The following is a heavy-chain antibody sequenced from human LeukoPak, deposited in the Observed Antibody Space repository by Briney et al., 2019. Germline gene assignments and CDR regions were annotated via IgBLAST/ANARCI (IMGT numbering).Heavy chain of an antibody. J-gene: IGHJ1*01. CDR3: AKGGGYSYGYVSFQH. V-gene: IGHV3-9*01. CDR1: GFTFDDYA. D-gene: IGHD5-18*01. CDR2: ISWNSGSI. Sequence: PGGSLRLSCAASGFTFDDYAMRWVRQAPGKGLEWVSGISWNSGSIGYADSVKGRFTISRDNSKNTLYLQMNSLRAEDTAVYYCAKGGGYSYGYVSFQHWGQGTLVTVSS.